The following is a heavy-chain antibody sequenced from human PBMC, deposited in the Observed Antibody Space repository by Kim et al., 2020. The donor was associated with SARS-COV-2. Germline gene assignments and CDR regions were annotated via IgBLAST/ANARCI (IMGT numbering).Heavy chain of an antibody. D-gene: IGHD3-10*01. J-gene: IGHJ4*02. V-gene: IGHV4-34*01. CDR3: ARSSMVRGVIRRRYYFDY. Sequence: KSRVTISVDPAKNQFSLKLSSVTAADTAVYYCARSSMVRGVIRRRYYFDYWGQGTLVTVSS.